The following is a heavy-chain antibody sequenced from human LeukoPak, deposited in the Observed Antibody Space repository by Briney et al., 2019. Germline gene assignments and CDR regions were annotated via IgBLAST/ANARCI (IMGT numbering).Heavy chain of an antibody. Sequence: SETLSLTCTVSGGSISSSSYYWGWIRQPPGKGLEWIGSIYYSGSTYYNPSLKSRVTISVDMSNTQSSLRLSSVTAADTAVYYCARQVYSFGYYYFAYWGQGTLVTVSS. J-gene: IGHJ4*02. V-gene: IGHV4-39*01. D-gene: IGHD5-18*01. CDR1: GGSISSSSYY. CDR3: ARQVYSFGYYYFAY. CDR2: IYYSGST.